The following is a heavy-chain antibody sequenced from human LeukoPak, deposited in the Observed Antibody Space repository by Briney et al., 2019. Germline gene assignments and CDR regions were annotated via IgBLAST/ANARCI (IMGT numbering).Heavy chain of an antibody. D-gene: IGHD6-6*01. Sequence: GSLRLSCAASGFTVSSNYMGWVLQASGKGLEWVSLIYAGGTTYYATSVKGRFTLSRDSSKNTLYLQMNSLRADDTAVYFCARVPYSSSSLSYFDYWGQGTLVTVSS. V-gene: IGHV3-53*01. CDR3: ARVPYSSSSLSYFDY. CDR1: GFTVSSNY. J-gene: IGHJ4*02. CDR2: IYAGGTT.